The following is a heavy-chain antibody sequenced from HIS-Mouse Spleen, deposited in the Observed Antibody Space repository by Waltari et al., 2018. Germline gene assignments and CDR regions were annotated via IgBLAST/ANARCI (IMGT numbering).Heavy chain of an antibody. Sequence: QVQLQQWGAGLLKPSETLSLTCAVYGGSFSGYYCRWIRQPPGKGLEWIGEINHSGSTNYNPSLKSRVTISVDTSKNQFSLKLSSVTAADTAVYYCARGALRGSYYWGEYFQHWGQGTLVTVSS. CDR1: GGSFSGYY. J-gene: IGHJ1*01. CDR2: INHSGST. CDR3: ARGALRGSYYWGEYFQH. V-gene: IGHV4-34*01. D-gene: IGHD1-26*01.